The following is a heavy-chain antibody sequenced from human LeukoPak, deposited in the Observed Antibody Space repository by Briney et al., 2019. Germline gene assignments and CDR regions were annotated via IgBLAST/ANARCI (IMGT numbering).Heavy chain of an antibody. CDR1: GYSFTSYW. D-gene: IGHD3-10*01. CDR3: ARRYYYGSGSYYFDY. CDR2: IYPGDSDT. J-gene: IGHJ4*02. V-gene: IGHV5-51*01. Sequence: GESLKISCKCSGYSFTSYWIGWVRQMPGKGLEWMGIIYPGDSDTRYSPSFQGQVTISADKSISTAYLQWSSLRASNTAMYYCARRYYYGSGSYYFDYWGQGTLVTVSS.